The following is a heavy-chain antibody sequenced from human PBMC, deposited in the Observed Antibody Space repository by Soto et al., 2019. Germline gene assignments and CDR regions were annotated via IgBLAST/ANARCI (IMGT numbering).Heavy chain of an antibody. V-gene: IGHV5-51*01. J-gene: IGHJ6*02. CDR3: ARGAASLSAYYYYGMDV. D-gene: IGHD3-16*02. CDR1: GYIFTSYW. CDR2: IYPGDSDT. Sequence: PGESLKISCNGSGYIFTSYWIGWVRQMPGKGLEWMGIIYPGDSDTRYSPSFQGQVTISADKSISTAYLQWSSLKASDTAMYYCARGAASLSAYYYYGMDVWGQGTTVTVSS.